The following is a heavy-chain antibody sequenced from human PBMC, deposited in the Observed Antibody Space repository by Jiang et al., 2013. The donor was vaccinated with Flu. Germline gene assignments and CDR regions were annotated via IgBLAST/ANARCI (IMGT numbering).Heavy chain of an antibody. V-gene: IGHV5-10-1*01. J-gene: IGHJ6*04. CDR1: GNSLTSYW. CDR2: IDPSDSYI. CDR3: VSGGSGTNFYYGMDV. Sequence: GAEVKKPGESLRISCKGSGNSLTSYWINWARQMPGKGLEWMGRIDPSDSYINYNPSFQGHVTISGDKSISTAYLQWSSLRASDTAMYYCVSGGSGTNFYYGMDVWGKGTTVTVSS. D-gene: IGHD3-10*01.